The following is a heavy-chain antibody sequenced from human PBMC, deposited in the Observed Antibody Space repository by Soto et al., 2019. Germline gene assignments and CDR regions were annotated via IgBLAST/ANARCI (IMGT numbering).Heavy chain of an antibody. V-gene: IGHV4-30-2*01. J-gene: IGHJ5*02. CDR1: GGSISSGGYS. D-gene: IGHD7-27*01. Sequence: QLQLQESGSGLVKPSQTLSLTCAVSGGSISSGGYSWSWIRQPPGKGLGWIGNIYHSGSTYYTPSPXSRXTISVDRSKNQFSLKLSSVTAADTAVYYWARVPGPWGQGTLVTVSS. CDR3: ARVPGP. CDR2: IYHSGST.